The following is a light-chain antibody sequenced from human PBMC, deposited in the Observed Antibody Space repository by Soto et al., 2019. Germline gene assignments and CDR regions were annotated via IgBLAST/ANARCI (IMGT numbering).Light chain of an antibody. V-gene: IGLV2-14*01. CDR1: SSDVGGYNY. J-gene: IGLJ1*01. CDR2: DVS. Sequence: QSVLAQPASVSGSPGQSITISCTGTSSDVGGYNYVSWYQQHPGKAPKLMIYDVSNRPSGVSNRFSGSKSGNTASLTISGLQAEDEDAYYCSSYTSSSTYVFGTGTEVTV. CDR3: SSYTSSSTYV.